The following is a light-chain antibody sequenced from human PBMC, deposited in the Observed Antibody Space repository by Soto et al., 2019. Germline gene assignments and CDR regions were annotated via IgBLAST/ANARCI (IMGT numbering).Light chain of an antibody. J-gene: IGLJ2*01. V-gene: IGLV2-14*01. CDR2: EVS. Sequence: QSALTQPASVSGSPGQSITISCTGTSSDIGKYNYVSWFQQHPAKAPKLILFEVSTRPSGVSNRFSGSKSGNTASLTISGLQAEDEADYYCSSYTGSNINTVVFGGGTKLTVL. CDR3: SSYTGSNINTVV. CDR1: SSDIGKYNY.